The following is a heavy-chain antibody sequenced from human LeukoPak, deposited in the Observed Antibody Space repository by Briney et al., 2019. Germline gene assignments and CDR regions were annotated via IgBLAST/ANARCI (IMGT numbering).Heavy chain of an antibody. CDR1: GGSISSGGYY. CDR3: TRGSNYLPFDY. CDR2: IYYSGST. D-gene: IGHD4-11*01. Sequence: SETLSLTCTVSGGSISSGGYYWSWIRQHPGKGLEWIGYIYYSGSTYYNPSLKSRVTISVDTSKNQFSLKLSSVTAADTAVYYCTRGSNYLPFDYWGQGTLVTVSS. V-gene: IGHV4-31*03. J-gene: IGHJ4*02.